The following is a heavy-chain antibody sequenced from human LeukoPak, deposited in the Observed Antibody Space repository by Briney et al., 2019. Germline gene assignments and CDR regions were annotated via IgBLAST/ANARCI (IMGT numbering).Heavy chain of an antibody. V-gene: IGHV3-53*04. J-gene: IGHJ4*02. D-gene: IGHD2-15*01. CDR3: ARSQPQLGYCSGGSCYSIRDYYFDY. CDR2: IYSGGST. Sequence: GGSLRLSCAASGFTVSSNYMSWVRQAPGKGLEWVSVIYSGGSTYYADSVKGRFTISRHNSKNTLSLQKNSLRAEDTAVYYCARSQPQLGYCSGGSCYSIRDYYFDYWGQGTLVTVSS. CDR1: GFTVSSNY.